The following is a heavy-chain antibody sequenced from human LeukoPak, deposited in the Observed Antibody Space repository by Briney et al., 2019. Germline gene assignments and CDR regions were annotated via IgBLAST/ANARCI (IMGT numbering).Heavy chain of an antibody. Sequence: PSETLSLTCTVSGGSISSYYWSWIRQPPGKGLEWIGCIYYSGSTNYNPSLKSRVTISVDTSKNQFSLKLSSVTAADTAVYYCARTYYDIAGYYYGMDVWGQGTTVTVSS. CDR1: GGSISSYY. D-gene: IGHD3-9*01. V-gene: IGHV4-59*01. J-gene: IGHJ6*02. CDR3: ARTYYDIAGYYYGMDV. CDR2: IYYSGST.